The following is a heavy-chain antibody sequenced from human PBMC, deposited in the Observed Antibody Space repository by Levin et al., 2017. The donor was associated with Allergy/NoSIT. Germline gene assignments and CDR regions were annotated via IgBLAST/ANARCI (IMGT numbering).Heavy chain of an antibody. V-gene: IGHV3-23*01. D-gene: IGHD3-10*01. CDR2: ISSSGQIT. Sequence: GGSLRLSCAASGFTSGFTFSNYGVSWVRQAPGKGLELVSGISSSGQITYYADSVKGRFTVSRDSSRNILSLHMIALTAADTAVYYCAKCLTRLWFSTFDVWGPGTTVTVSS. J-gene: IGHJ3*01. CDR3: AKCLTRLWFSTFDV. CDR1: GFTFSNYG.